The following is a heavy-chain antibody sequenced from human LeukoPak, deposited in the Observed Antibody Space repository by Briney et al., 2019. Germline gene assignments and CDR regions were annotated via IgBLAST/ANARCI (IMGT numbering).Heavy chain of an antibody. CDR1: RFTFSNYG. Sequence: GGSLRLSCAASRFTFSNYGMHWVRQAPGKGLEWVAVIWYDGSNKYYADFVKGRSTISRDNSKNTLYLQMNSLRAEDTAVYYCARDRYGDHDYYYGMDVWGQGTTVTVSS. V-gene: IGHV3-33*01. CDR3: ARDRYGDHDYYYGMDV. CDR2: IWYDGSNK. J-gene: IGHJ6*02. D-gene: IGHD4-17*01.